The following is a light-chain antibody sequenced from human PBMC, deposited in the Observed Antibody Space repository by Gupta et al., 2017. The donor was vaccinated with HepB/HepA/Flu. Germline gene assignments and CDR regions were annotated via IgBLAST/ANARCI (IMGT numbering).Light chain of an antibody. CDR2: GVT. J-gene: IGLJ2*01. CDR3: CSYTGNKILV. CDR1: SSDVGGNNF. V-gene: IGLV2-8*01. Sequence: QSALTQPPSASRSPGQSVTISCTGTSSDVGGNNFVSWYQQHPGKAPKLMIYGVTKRPSGVPDRFSGSKSGNTASLTVSGLQAEDEADCNCCSYTGNKILVFGGGTKVTVL.